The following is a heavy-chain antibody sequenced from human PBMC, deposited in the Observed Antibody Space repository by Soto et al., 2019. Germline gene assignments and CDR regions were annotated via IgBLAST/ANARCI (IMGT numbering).Heavy chain of an antibody. CDR2: IYYSGST. Sequence: PSETLSLTCTVSGGSISSSSYYWGWIRQPPGKGLEWIGSIYYSGSTYYNPSLKSRVTISVDTSKNQFSLKLSSVTAADTAVYYYARHADANTSYYYYGMDVWGQGTTVTVSS. D-gene: IGHD2-2*01. CDR1: GGSISSSSYY. CDR3: ARHADANTSYYYYGMDV. J-gene: IGHJ6*02. V-gene: IGHV4-39*01.